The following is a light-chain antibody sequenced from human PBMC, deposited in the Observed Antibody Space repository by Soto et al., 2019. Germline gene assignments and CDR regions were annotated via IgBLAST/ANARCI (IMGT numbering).Light chain of an antibody. CDR3: QQANSFPLT. CDR2: AAS. CDR1: QSVISSQ. J-gene: IGKJ4*01. Sequence: TQSPVTLSLSPGERATLSCRASQSVISSQLAWYQQKPGKAPKLLIYAASSLQSGVPSRFSGSGSGTDFTLTVSSLQPEDFATYYCQQANSFPLTFGGGTKVDI. V-gene: IGKV1-12*01.